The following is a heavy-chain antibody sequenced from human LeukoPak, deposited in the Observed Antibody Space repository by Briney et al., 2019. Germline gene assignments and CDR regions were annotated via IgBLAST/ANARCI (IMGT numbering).Heavy chain of an antibody. Sequence: WASVKVSCKASGYTFTSYYMHWVRQAPGQGLEWMGIINPSGGSTSYAQKFQGRVTMTRDMSTSTVYMELSSLRSEDTAVYYCARSRTTGTTSDWGQGTLVTVSS. CDR1: GYTFTSYY. CDR2: INPSGGST. D-gene: IGHD1-1*01. CDR3: ARSRTTGTTSD. V-gene: IGHV1-46*01. J-gene: IGHJ4*02.